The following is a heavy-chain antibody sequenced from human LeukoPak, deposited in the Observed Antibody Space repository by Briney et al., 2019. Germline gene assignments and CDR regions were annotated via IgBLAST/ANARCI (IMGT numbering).Heavy chain of an antibody. J-gene: IGHJ6*02. V-gene: IGHV4-61*08. Sequence: PSETLSLTCTVSGGSISSGDYYWSWIRQPPGKGLEWIGYIYYSGSTNYNPSLKSRVTISVDTSKNQFSLKLSSVTAADTAVYYCARGRSRVPAAIRGYYYYYGMDVWGQGTTVTVSS. CDR2: IYYSGST. CDR3: ARGRSRVPAAIRGYYYYYGMDV. CDR1: GGSISSGDYY. D-gene: IGHD2-2*02.